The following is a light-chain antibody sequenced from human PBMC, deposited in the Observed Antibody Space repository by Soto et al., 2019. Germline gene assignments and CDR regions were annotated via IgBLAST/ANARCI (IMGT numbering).Light chain of an antibody. V-gene: IGLV1-47*02. CDR2: SDN. CDR1: SSNIGSNY. Sequence: QSVLTQPPSASGTPGQRVTISCSGSSSNIGSNYVYWYQQLPGTAPKLLMYSDNQRPSGVPGRFSGSKSGTSASLAISGLRSEDEADYYCATWEDSLSGPVFGGGTKLTVL. CDR3: ATWEDSLSGPV. J-gene: IGLJ2*01.